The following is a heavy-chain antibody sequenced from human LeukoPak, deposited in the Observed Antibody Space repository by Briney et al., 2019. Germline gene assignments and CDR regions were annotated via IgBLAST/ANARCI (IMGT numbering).Heavy chain of an antibody. Sequence: AGGSLRLSCAASGFTVSAKYRSWVRQAPGKGLEWVSVIYSGTNTYYADSVKGRFTISRDNSKNTVYLQMISLIAEDTAVYYCAREGVYDSRGYHDALDIWGQGTLVTVSS. CDR1: GFTVSAKY. CDR2: IYSGTNT. J-gene: IGHJ3*02. CDR3: AREGVYDSRGYHDALDI. V-gene: IGHV3-53*01. D-gene: IGHD3-22*01.